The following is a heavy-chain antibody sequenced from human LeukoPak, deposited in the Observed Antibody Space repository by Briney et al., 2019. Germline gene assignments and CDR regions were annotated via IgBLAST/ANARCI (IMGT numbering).Heavy chain of an antibody. D-gene: IGHD6-13*01. V-gene: IGHV3-9*01. J-gene: IGHJ4*02. CDR1: GFTFDDYA. CDR3: AKDVSYSSSWYHLDY. Sequence: PGRSLRLSCAASGFTFDDYAMHWVRQAPGNGLEWVSGISWNSGSIGYADSVKGRFTISRDNAKNSLYLQMNSLRAEDTALYYCAKDVSYSSSWYHLDYWSQGTLVTVSS. CDR2: ISWNSGSI.